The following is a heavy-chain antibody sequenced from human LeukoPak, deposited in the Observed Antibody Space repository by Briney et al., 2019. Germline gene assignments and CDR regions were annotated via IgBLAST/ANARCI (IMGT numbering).Heavy chain of an antibody. CDR1: GFTFSSYA. D-gene: IGHD2-2*01. CDR3: ARVGRYCSSTSCYYYYGMDV. CDR2: IYYSGST. V-gene: IGHV4-30-4*01. J-gene: IGHJ6*02. Sequence: LRLSCAASGFTFSSYAMSWIRQPPGKGLEWIGYIYYSGSTYYNPSLKSRVTISVDTSKNQFSLKLSSVTAADTAVYYCARVGRYCSSTSCYYYYGMDVWGQGTTVTVSS.